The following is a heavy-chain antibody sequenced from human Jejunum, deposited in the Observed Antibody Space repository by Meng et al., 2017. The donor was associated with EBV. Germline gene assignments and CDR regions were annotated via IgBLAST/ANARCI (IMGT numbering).Heavy chain of an antibody. J-gene: IGHJ5*02. CDR1: VGSFSDYY. CDR3: ARLGGYASGTYYPIDP. D-gene: IGHD3-10*01. Sequence: QHWCAVLLKPSDTLPLTCAVYVGSFSDYYWTWIRQPPGKGLEWIGEINHGGGAIYNPSLKSRVTISVDTSKNQFSLKLSSVTAADTAVYYCARLGGYASGTYYPIDPWGQGTLVTVSS. V-gene: IGHV4-34*01. CDR2: INHGGGA.